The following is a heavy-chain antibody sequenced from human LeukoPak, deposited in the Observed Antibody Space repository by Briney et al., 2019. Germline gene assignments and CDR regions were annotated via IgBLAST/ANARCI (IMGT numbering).Heavy chain of an antibody. CDR2: INSDGSST. Sequence: PGGSLRLSCAASGFTFNNYALSWVRQAPGKGLVWVSRINSDGSSTSYADSVKGRFTISRDNAKNTLYLQMNSLRAEDTAVYYCARVGELWFGGKYGMDVWGQGTTVTVSS. D-gene: IGHD3-10*01. J-gene: IGHJ6*02. V-gene: IGHV3-74*01. CDR1: GFTFNNYA. CDR3: ARVGELWFGGKYGMDV.